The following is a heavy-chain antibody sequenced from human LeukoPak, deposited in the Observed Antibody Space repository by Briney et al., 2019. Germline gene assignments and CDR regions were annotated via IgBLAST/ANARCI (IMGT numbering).Heavy chain of an antibody. CDR3: ASGSGH. Sequence: GGSLRLSCAASGFTFSNYGLNWVRQAPGKGLEWVSHISSSGSAKYYADSVKGRFTTSRDNAKNSLYLQMNSLRDEDTAVFYCASGSGHWGQGTLVTVSS. J-gene: IGHJ4*02. CDR2: ISSSGSAK. V-gene: IGHV3-48*02. CDR1: GFTFSNYG. D-gene: IGHD2-2*03.